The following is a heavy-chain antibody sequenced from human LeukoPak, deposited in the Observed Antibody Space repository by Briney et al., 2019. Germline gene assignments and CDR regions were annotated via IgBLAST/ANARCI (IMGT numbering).Heavy chain of an antibody. J-gene: IGHJ4*02. CDR3: ARDRNDYYGSGSYLPDY. V-gene: IGHV3-21*01. D-gene: IGHD3-10*01. CDR1: GFTFSSYS. Sequence: AGGSLRLSCAASGFTFSSYSMNWVRQAPGKGLEWVSSISSSSSYIYYADSVKGRFTISRDNAKNSLYLQMNSLRAEDTAVYYCARDRNDYYGSGSYLPDYRGQGTLVTVSS. CDR2: ISSSSSYI.